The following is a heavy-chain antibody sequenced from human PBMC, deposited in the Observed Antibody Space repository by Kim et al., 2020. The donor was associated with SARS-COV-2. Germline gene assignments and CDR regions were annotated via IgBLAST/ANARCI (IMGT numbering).Heavy chain of an antibody. V-gene: IGHV3-23*01. D-gene: IGHD3-10*01. Sequence: KGRFTISRDNAKNTLYLQMNSLRAEDTAVYYCAKCQNYGSGTYYNGNFDYWGQGTLVTVSS. CDR3: AKCQNYGSGTYYNGNFDY. J-gene: IGHJ4*02.